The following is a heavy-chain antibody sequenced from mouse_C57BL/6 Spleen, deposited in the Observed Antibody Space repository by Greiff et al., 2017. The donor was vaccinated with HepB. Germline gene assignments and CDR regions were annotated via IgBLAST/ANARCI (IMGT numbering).Heavy chain of an antibody. CDR2: IDPSDSET. Sequence: VQLQQPGAELVRPGSSVKLSCKASGYTFTSYWMHWVKQRPIQGLEWIGNIDPSDSETHYNQKFKDKATLTVDKSSSTAYMQLSSLTSEDSAVYYCARETGTGLFDYWGQGTTLTVSS. J-gene: IGHJ2*01. D-gene: IGHD4-1*01. CDR1: GYTFTSYW. CDR3: ARETGTGLFDY. V-gene: IGHV1-52*01.